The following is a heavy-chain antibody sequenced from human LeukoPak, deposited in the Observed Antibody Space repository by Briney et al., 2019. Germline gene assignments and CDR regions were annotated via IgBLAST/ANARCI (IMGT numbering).Heavy chain of an antibody. D-gene: IGHD6-13*01. Sequence: ASVKVSCKASGYTFTSYYMHWVRQAPGQGLEWMGIINPSGGSTSYAQKFQGRVTITADKSTSTAYMELSSLRSEDTAVYYCARGIIAAAGHNWFDPWGQGTLVTVSS. CDR1: GYTFTSYY. V-gene: IGHV1-46*01. CDR2: INPSGGST. J-gene: IGHJ5*02. CDR3: ARGIIAAAGHNWFDP.